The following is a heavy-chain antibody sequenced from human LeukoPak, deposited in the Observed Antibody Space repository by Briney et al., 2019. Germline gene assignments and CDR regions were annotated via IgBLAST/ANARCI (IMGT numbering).Heavy chain of an antibody. Sequence: QAGGSLRLSCAASGFTFSSYGMHWVRQAPGKGLEWVAVIWCDGSNKYYADSVKGRFTISRDNSKNTLYLQMNSLRAEDTAVYYCARDDGSGYYFGTFDYSGQGTLVTPS. D-gene: IGHD3-22*01. V-gene: IGHV3-33*01. J-gene: IGHJ4*02. CDR2: IWCDGSNK. CDR3: ARDDGSGYYFGTFDY. CDR1: GFTFSSYG.